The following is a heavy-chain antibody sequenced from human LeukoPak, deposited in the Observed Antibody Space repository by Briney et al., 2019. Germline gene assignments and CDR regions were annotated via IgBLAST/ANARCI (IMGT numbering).Heavy chain of an antibody. CDR2: ISSSGSTI. CDR1: GFTFSDYY. CDR3: AKDFPAAGTWYYYYYYMDV. Sequence: PGGSLRLSCAASGFTFSDYYMSWIRQAPGKGLEWVSYISSSGSTIYYADSVKGRFTISRDNAKNSLYLQMNSLRAEDTAVYYCAKDFPAAGTWYYYYYYMDVWGKGTTVTVSS. V-gene: IGHV3-11*04. J-gene: IGHJ6*03. D-gene: IGHD6-13*01.